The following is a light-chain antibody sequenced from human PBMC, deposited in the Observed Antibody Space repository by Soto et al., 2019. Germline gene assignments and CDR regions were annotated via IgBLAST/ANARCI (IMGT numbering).Light chain of an antibody. J-gene: IGKJ4*01. V-gene: IGKV1-5*01. CDR1: QSISSW. Sequence: DIQMTQSPSTLSASVGDRVTITCRASQSISSWLAWYQQKPGKAPKLLIYDASSLESGVPSRFSGSGSGTEFTLTISSLQPDDFASYDGQQYNSYAQLSFGGGTKVDSK. CDR3: QQYNSYAQLS. CDR2: DAS.